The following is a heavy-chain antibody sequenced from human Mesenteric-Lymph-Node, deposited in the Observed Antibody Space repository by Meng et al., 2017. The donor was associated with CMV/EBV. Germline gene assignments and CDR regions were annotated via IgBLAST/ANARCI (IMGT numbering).Heavy chain of an antibody. CDR1: GFTFSSYW. J-gene: IGHJ6*02. D-gene: IGHD2-2*02. CDR2: IKQDGSEK. Sequence: GESLKISCAASGFTFSSYWMSWVRQAPGKGLEWVANIKQDGSEKYYVDSVKCRFTISRDNAKNSLYLQMNSLRAEDTAVYYCARDGDCSSTSCYMPYYYYYYGMDVWGQGTTVTVSS. CDR3: ARDGDCSSTSCYMPYYYYYYGMDV. V-gene: IGHV3-7*01.